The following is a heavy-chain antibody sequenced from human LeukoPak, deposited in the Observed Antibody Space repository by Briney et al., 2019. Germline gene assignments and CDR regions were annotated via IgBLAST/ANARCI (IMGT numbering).Heavy chain of an antibody. J-gene: IGHJ4*02. V-gene: IGHV3-23*01. D-gene: IGHD6-19*01. CDR2: ISGSGGST. CDR3: AKDKGAVGNFDY. CDR1: GFTFSSYA. Sequence: GGSLILSCAASGFTFSSYAMSWVRQAPGKGLEWVSAISGSGGSTYYADSVKGRFTISRDNSKNTLYLQMNSLRAEDTAVYYCAKDKGAVGNFDYWGQGTLVTVSS.